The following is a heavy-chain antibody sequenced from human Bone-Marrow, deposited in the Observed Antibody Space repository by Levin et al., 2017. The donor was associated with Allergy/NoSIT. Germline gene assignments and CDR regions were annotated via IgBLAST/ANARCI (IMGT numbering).Heavy chain of an antibody. D-gene: IGHD6-19*01. CDR3: ARSHLAVAGNRPGDY. CDR1: GFTFGTYA. CDR2: ISYDGAKK. V-gene: IGHV3-30-3*01. Sequence: PGGSLRLSCAASGFTFGTYAMHWVRQAPGKGLEWVSVISYDGAKKYYIDSVKGRFTISRDNSKDTLYLQMNSLRPEDTAVYYCARSHLAVAGNRPGDYWGQGTLVTISS. J-gene: IGHJ4*01.